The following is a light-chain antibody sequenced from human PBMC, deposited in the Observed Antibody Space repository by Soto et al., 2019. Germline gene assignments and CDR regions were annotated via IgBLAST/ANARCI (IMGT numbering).Light chain of an antibody. V-gene: IGKV3D-15*01. CDR3: QHYNTYPWT. J-gene: IGKJ1*01. CDR1: QSVSSN. Sequence: EIVMTQSPATLSVSPGERATLSCRASQSVSSNLAWYQQKPGQPPRLLIFDASQRATGIPARFRGSGSGTDFTLSISSLEPEDFATYYCQHYNTYPWTFGHGTKVDIK. CDR2: DAS.